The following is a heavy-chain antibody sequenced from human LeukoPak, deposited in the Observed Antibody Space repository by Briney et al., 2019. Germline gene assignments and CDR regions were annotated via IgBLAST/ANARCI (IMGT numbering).Heavy chain of an antibody. CDR3: ARGPSLYDSSGFHFDY. CDR2: INHSGST. D-gene: IGHD3-22*01. CDR1: GGSFSGFY. V-gene: IGHV4-34*01. Sequence: SEALSLTCAVDGGSFSGFYWSWIRQPPGKGLEWIGEINHSGSTNYKPYLKSRVTISVDTSKNQFSLKLSSVTAADTDVYYCARGPSLYDSSGFHFDYWGQGTLVTVSS. J-gene: IGHJ4*02.